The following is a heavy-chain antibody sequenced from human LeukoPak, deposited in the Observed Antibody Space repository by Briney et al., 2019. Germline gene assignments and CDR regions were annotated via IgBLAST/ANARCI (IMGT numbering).Heavy chain of an antibody. CDR3: ARGGWETVFDF. CDR2: IKSKTDGGTK. Sequence: GGSLRLSCAASGFTFSNAWMNWVRQAPGKGLEWVGRIKSKTDGGTKDYAAPVKGRFTISRDDSKNTLYLQMNSLKAEDTAVYYCARGGWETVFDFWGQGTLVTVSS. V-gene: IGHV3-15*01. CDR1: GFTFSNAW. J-gene: IGHJ4*02. D-gene: IGHD1-26*01.